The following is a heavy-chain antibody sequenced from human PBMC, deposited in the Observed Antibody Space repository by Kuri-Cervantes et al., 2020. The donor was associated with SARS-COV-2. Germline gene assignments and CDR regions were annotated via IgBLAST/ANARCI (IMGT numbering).Heavy chain of an antibody. CDR1: GFTFSSYA. CDR3: AKVSWGYYFDY. J-gene: IGHJ4*02. D-gene: IGHD3-16*01. Sequence: GESLKISCAASGFTFSSYAMSWVRQAPGKGLEWVSAISGSGGSTYYADSVKGRLTISRDNSKNTLYLQMNSLRAEDTAVYYCAKVSWGYYFDYWCQGTLVTVSS. CDR2: ISGSGGST. V-gene: IGHV3-23*01.